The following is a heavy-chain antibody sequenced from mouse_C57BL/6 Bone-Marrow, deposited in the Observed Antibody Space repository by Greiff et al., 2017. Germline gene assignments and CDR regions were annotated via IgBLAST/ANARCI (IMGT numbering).Heavy chain of an antibody. V-gene: IGHV1-62-2*01. CDR1: GYTFTEYT. J-gene: IGHJ3*01. CDR2: FYPGSGSI. D-gene: IGHD1-1*01. Sequence: QVQLKQSGAELVKPGASVKLSCKASGYTFTEYTIHWVKQRSGQGLEWIGWFYPGSGSIKYNEKFKDKATLAADKSSSTVYMELSRLTSEDSAVYFCARHGDYYGSSYVAWFAYWGQGTLVTVSA. CDR3: ARHGDYYGSSYVAWFAY.